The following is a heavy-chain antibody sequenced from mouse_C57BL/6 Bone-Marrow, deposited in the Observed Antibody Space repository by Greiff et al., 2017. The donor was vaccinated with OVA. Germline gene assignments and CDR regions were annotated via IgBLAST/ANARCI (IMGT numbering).Heavy chain of an antibody. J-gene: IGHJ1*03. CDR3: ARVRRSGYGYFDV. D-gene: IGHD2-14*01. Sequence: FTISRDNAKNTLYLQMSSLRSEDTALYYCARVRRSGYGYFDVWGTGTTVTVSS. V-gene: IGHV5-9*01.